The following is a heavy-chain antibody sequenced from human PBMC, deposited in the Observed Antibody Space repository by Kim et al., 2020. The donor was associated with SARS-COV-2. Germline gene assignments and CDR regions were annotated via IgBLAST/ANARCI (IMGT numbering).Heavy chain of an antibody. J-gene: IGHJ6*02. V-gene: IGHV1-8*01. CDR1: GYTFTSYD. CDR2: MNPNSGNT. Sequence: ASVKVSCKASGYTFTSYDINWVRQATGQGLEWMGWMNPNSGNTGYAQKVQGRVTMTRNTSISTAYMELSSLRSEDTAVYYCARGDGSGSYYYYYYYYGMDVWGQGTTVTVSS. CDR3: ARGDGSGSYYYYYYYYGMDV. D-gene: IGHD3-10*01.